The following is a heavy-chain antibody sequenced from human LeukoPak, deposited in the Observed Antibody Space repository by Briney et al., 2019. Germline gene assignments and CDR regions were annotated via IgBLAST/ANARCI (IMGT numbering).Heavy chain of an antibody. CDR3: AKRGNPAVGHHYLDV. Sequence: GGSLRLSCAASGFAFSSYDMSWVRQAPGKGLEWVSSITLSGANTFYADSVMGQFTISRDNSKNTLYLQMNSLSAEDTAVYYCAKRGNPAVGHHYLDVWGEGTPVSVSS. V-gene: IGHV3-23*01. D-gene: IGHD2-2*01. CDR1: GFAFSSYD. J-gene: IGHJ6*03. CDR2: ITLSGANT.